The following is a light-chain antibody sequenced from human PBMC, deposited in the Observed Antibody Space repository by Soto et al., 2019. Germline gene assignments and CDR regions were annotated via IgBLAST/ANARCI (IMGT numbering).Light chain of an antibody. Sequence: EIVLTQSPGTLSLSPGERATLSCRASQSVSSSFLAWYQQKVGQAPRLLIYGASSRATGIPDRFSGSGSGTDFTLTISRLEPEDFAVYYCQQYGSSPRIFGQGTRLEIK. CDR2: GAS. CDR3: QQYGSSPRI. J-gene: IGKJ5*01. CDR1: QSVSSSF. V-gene: IGKV3-20*01.